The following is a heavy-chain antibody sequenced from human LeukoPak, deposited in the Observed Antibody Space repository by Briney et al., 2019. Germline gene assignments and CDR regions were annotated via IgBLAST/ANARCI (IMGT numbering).Heavy chain of an antibody. V-gene: IGHV3-30*01. D-gene: IGHD1-26*01. J-gene: IGHJ2*01. CDR1: GFTLNSYA. CDR3: ARPPDLGSKYFDL. CDR2: ISYGGTKK. Sequence: PGGSLRLSCAASGFTLNSYAMHLVRHAPGKGREMVALISYGGTKKYLAASVKGPFTISRDNSMKTLDLQLNTLSADATTIYYCARPPDLGSKYFDLWGRGSLVTVS.